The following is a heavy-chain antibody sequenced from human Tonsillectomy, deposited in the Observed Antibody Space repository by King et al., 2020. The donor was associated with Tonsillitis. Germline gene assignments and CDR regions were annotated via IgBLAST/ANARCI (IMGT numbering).Heavy chain of an antibody. CDR3: ARGSPYYGGNPFDY. CDR2: MNPNSGNT. J-gene: IGHJ4*02. CDR1: GYTFTSYD. V-gene: IGHV1-8*01. Sequence: QLVQSGAEVKKPGASVKVSCKASGYTFTSYDINWVRQATGQGLEWMGWMNPNSGNTGYAQKFQGRVTMTRKTSISTAYMELSSLRSEDTAVYYCARGSPYYGGNPFDYWGQGTLVTVSS. D-gene: IGHD4-23*01.